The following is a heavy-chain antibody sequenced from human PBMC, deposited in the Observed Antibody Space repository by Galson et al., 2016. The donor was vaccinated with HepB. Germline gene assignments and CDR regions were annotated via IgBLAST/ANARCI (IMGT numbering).Heavy chain of an antibody. V-gene: IGHV3-33*01. CDR3: ATIAGRNSEY. D-gene: IGHD6-6*01. CDR2: IWYDGTNR. J-gene: IGHJ4*02. CDR1: GFTFTSYG. Sequence: SLRLSCAASGFTFTSYGLHWVRQAPGTGLEWVAVIWYDGTNRNYADSVKGRFTISRDSATNTLSLQMNSLRDDDTAVYYCATIAGRNSEYWGQGTLVTVSS.